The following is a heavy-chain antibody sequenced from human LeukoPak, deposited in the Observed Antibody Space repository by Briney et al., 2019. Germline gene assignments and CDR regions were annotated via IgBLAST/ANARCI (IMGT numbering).Heavy chain of an antibody. Sequence: ASVKVSCKASGYTFTSYDINWVRQATGQGLEWMGWMNPNSGNTGYAQKFQGRVTMTRNTSISTAYMELSSLRSEDTAVYYCARRRRIAAAYWFDPWGQGTLVTVSS. J-gene: IGHJ5*02. CDR3: ARRRRIAAAYWFDP. D-gene: IGHD6-13*01. CDR2: MNPNSGNT. CDR1: GYTFTSYD. V-gene: IGHV1-8*01.